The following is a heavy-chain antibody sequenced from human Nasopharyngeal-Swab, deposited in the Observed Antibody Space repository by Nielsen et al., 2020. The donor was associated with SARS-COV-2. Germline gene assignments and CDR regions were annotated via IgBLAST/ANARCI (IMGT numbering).Heavy chain of an antibody. CDR2: VSNSGTTI. Sequence: GESLKISCAASGFTFSGYYMSWIRQAPGKGLEWVSYVSNSGTTIYYADSVRGRFTISRDNAKNSLYLQMNSLRAEDTAVYYCARDGNYEDYWGQGTLVTVSS. D-gene: IGHD1-7*01. CDR3: ARDGNYEDY. J-gene: IGHJ4*02. V-gene: IGHV3-11*01. CDR1: GFTFSGYY.